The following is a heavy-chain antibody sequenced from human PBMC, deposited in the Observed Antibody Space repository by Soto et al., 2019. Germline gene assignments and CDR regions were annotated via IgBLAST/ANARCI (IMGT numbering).Heavy chain of an antibody. Sequence: EVQLVESGGGLVQPGRSLRLSCAASGFTFDDYAMHWVRRVPGKGLEWVSSISWTSNIIGYADSVKGRFTISRDNAKNSLYLQMNSLRPEDTAVYSCAKGGPDGFCSGGTCYVDYWGQGTLVTVSS. V-gene: IGHV3-9*01. D-gene: IGHD2-15*01. J-gene: IGHJ4*02. CDR2: ISWTSNII. CDR1: GFTFDDYA. CDR3: AKGGPDGFCSGGTCYVDY.